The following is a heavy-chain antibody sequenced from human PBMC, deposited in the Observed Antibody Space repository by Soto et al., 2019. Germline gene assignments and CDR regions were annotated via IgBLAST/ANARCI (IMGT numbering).Heavy chain of an antibody. CDR3: ARAVSLWFGELFDYFDN. Sequence: GGSLRLSCAASGSTFSSYWMSWFRQAPGKGLEWVANIKQDGSEKYYVDSVKGRFIISRDNAKNSLYLQMNSLRAEDTAVYYCARAVSLWFGELFDYFDNWGQGSLVTVSS. CDR2: IKQDGSEK. CDR1: GSTFSSYW. D-gene: IGHD3-10*01. J-gene: IGHJ4*02. V-gene: IGHV3-7*01.